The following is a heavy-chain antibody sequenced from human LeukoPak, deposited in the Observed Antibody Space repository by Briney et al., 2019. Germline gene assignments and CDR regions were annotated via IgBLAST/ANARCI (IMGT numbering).Heavy chain of an antibody. CDR3: ARDTLPDFWSGPEYFQH. Sequence: ASVKVSCKASGYTFTSYDINWVRQATGQGLEWMGWMNPNSGNTGYAQKFQGRVTMTRNTSISTAYMELSSLRSEDTAVYYCARDTLPDFWSGPEYFQHWGQGTLVTVSS. V-gene: IGHV1-8*01. J-gene: IGHJ1*01. CDR2: MNPNSGNT. CDR1: GYTFTSYD. D-gene: IGHD3-3*01.